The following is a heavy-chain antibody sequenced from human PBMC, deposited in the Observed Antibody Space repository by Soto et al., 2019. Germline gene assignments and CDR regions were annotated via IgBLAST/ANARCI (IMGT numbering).Heavy chain of an antibody. D-gene: IGHD7-27*01. CDR1: GGSISSRSYY. CDR2: MYYSGST. J-gene: IGHJ6*02. V-gene: IGHV4-39*07. Sequence: SGTLSLTCTVSGGSISSRSYYWGWIRQPPGKGLEWIGSMYYSGSTYYNPSLKSRVIISVDTSKNQFSLKLSSVTAADTAVYYCARARANWGLYGMDVWGQGTTVTVSS. CDR3: ARARANWGLYGMDV.